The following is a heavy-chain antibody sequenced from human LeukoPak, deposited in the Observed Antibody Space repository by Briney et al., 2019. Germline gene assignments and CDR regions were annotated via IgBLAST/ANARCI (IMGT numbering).Heavy chain of an antibody. CDR3: AKDTDITVAGPYFDY. CDR1: GFTFSSYS. J-gene: IGHJ4*02. Sequence: PGGSLRLSCAASGFTFSSYSMNWVRQAPGKGLEWVSYISSSSSTIYYADSVKGRFTISRDNSKNTLYLQMNSLRADDTAVYYCAKDTDITVAGPYFDYWGQGTLVTVSS. CDR2: ISSSSSTI. V-gene: IGHV3-48*01. D-gene: IGHD6-19*01.